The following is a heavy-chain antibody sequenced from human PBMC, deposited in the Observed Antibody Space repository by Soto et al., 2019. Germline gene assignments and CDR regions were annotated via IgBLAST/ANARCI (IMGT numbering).Heavy chain of an antibody. D-gene: IGHD2-15*01. J-gene: IGHJ6*03. Sequence: GGSLRLSCAASGFTFSDYYMSWIRQAPGKGLEWVSYISSSGSTIYYADSVKGRFTISRDNAKNSLYLQMNSLRAEDTAVYYCARDQHYCSGGSCYSGYYYYMDVWGKGTTVTVSS. V-gene: IGHV3-11*01. CDR3: ARDQHYCSGGSCYSGYYYYMDV. CDR2: ISSSGSTI. CDR1: GFTFSDYY.